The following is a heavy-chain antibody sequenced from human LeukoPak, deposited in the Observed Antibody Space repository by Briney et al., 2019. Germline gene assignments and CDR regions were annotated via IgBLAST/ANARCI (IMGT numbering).Heavy chain of an antibody. Sequence: ASVKVSCKASGYTLTGYYMQWVRQAPGQGLEWMGWINPNSGGTNYAQKFQGWVTMTRDTSISTAYMELSRLRSDDTAVYYCVSGYSSSWYPFDYWGQGTLVTVSS. D-gene: IGHD6-13*01. J-gene: IGHJ4*02. CDR3: VSGYSSSWYPFDY. V-gene: IGHV1-2*04. CDR1: GYTLTGYY. CDR2: INPNSGGT.